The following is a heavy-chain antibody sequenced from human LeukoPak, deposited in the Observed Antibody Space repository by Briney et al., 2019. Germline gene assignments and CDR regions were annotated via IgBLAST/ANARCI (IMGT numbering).Heavy chain of an antibody. CDR1: GYTFTGYG. J-gene: IGHJ4*02. CDR2: ISVYNGNT. V-gene: IGHV1-18*01. CDR3: ARDERYDSSGYPFDY. Sequence: GSVKVSCKASGYTFTGYGITWVRQAPGQGLEWMGWISVYNGNTNYAQKFQGRVTMTRDTSIITAYMELSRLSSDDTAVYYCARDERYDSSGYPFDYWGQGTLVTVSS. D-gene: IGHD3-22*01.